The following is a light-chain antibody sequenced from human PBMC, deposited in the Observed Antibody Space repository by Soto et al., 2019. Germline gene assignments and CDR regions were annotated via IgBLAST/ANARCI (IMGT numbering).Light chain of an antibody. CDR1: SSNIGSNY. J-gene: IGLJ3*02. CDR2: SDN. CDR3: ATWHDGLSAV. V-gene: IGLV1-47*02. Sequence: QSVLTQPPSSSGTPGQRVTISCSGSSSNIGSNYAYWYQQLPGTAPKLLIYSDNQRPSGVPDRFSGSKSGASASLVISGLRSKDEADYYCATWHDGLSAVFGGGTKLTVL.